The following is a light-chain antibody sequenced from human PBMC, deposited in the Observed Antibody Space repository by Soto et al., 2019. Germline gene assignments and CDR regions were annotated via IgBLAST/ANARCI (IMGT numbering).Light chain of an antibody. CDR3: CSFTTTRTYV. CDR2: DVT. V-gene: IGLV2-14*01. J-gene: IGLJ1*01. Sequence: QSVLTQPASVSGSPGQSIAISCTGTSSDVGGYNYVSWYQQHPGKAPKLMIYDVTNRPSGVSDRFSGSKSGTTASLTISGLQAEDEADYYCCSFTTTRTYVFGTGTKLTVL. CDR1: SSDVGGYNY.